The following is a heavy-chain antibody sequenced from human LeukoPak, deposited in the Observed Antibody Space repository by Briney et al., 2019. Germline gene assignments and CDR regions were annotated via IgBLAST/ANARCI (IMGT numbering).Heavy chain of an antibody. D-gene: IGHD5-18*01. Sequence: PSETLSLTCTVSGGSISSYYWSWIRQPPGKGLEWGGYIYYSGSTNYNPSLKSRVTISVDTSKNQFSLKLSSVTAADTAVYSCARGGYSYGSFTGYYMDVWGKGTTVTISS. CDR1: GGSISSYY. J-gene: IGHJ6*03. V-gene: IGHV4-59*01. CDR2: IYYSGST. CDR3: ARGGYSYGSFTGYYMDV.